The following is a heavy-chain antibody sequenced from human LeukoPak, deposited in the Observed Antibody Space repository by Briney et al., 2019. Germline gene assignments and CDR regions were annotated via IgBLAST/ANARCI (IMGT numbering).Heavy chain of an antibody. J-gene: IGHJ4*02. CDR3: ATGRAAAGSLGY. D-gene: IGHD6-25*01. CDR1: GGSISSYY. CDR2: IYYTRST. Sequence: PSETLSLTCTVSGGSISSYYWSWIRQPPGKGLEWIGYIYYTRSTNFNPSLKSRVTMSLDTSKNQFSLKLNSVTAADTAVYYCATGRAAAGSLGYWGQGILVTVSS. V-gene: IGHV4-59*01.